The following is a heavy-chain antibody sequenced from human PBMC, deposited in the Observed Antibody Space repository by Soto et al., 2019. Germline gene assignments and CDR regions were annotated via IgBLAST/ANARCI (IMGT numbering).Heavy chain of an antibody. CDR2: ISAHSGDT. V-gene: IGHV1-18*01. Sequence: QVNLVQSGAEVKKPGASVKVSCKASGYTFSNYALTWVRRAPGQGLEWMGWISAHSGDTNYAQKFQGRVTMTTDTSTSTDYLELRSLTSDDTAVYYCARAITKMFVAPAYWGQGTLVTVSS. CDR1: GYTFSNYA. D-gene: IGHD5-12*01. CDR3: ARAITKMFVAPAY. J-gene: IGHJ4*02.